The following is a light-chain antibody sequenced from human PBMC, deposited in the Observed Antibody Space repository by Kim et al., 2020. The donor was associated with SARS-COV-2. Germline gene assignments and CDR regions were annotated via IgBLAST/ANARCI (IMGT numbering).Light chain of an antibody. CDR2: KAS. CDR1: ESASIW. CDR3: QQYDDWPYT. J-gene: IGKJ2*01. V-gene: IGKV1-5*03. Sequence: SSSVGDIVTITCRASESASIWLAWYQQKPGKAPKVLIYKASTLASGVPPRFSGSGSGTEFTLTISSLQPDDSAAYYCQQYDDWPYTFGQGTKLEI.